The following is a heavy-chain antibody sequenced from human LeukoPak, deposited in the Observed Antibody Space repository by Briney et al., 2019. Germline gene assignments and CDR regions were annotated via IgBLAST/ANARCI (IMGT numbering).Heavy chain of an antibody. V-gene: IGHV3-21*01. D-gene: IGHD2-21*02. CDR2: LTTNSRYI. Sequence: GGSLRLSCAAFGFTFSSYDMSWVRQAPGKGLGWVSSLTTNSRYIYYADSVKGRLTLSRDNAKTSLFLEMNILGAEDTAVYYCARGGMTATRSDAFDLWGQGTMVTVSS. J-gene: IGHJ3*01. CDR3: ARGGMTATRSDAFDL. CDR1: GFTFSSYD.